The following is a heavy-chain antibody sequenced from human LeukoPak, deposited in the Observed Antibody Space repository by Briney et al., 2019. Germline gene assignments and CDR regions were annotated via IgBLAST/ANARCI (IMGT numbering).Heavy chain of an antibody. CDR2: IYYSGST. Sequence: SETLSLTCTVSGGSISSYYWSWIRQPPGKGLEWVGYIYYSGSTNYNPSLKSRVTISVDTSKNQFSLKLSSVTAADTAVYYCARGNTVVVVAAPGAWYFDLWGRGTLVTVSS. J-gene: IGHJ2*01. CDR3: ARGNTVVVVAAPGAWYFDL. D-gene: IGHD2-15*01. CDR1: GGSISSYY. V-gene: IGHV4-59*01.